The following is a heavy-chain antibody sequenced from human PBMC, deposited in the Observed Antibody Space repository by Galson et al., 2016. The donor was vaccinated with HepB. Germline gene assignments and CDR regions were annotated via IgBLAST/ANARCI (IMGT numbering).Heavy chain of an antibody. V-gene: IGHV3-13*04. Sequence: SLRLSCAATGFTFSNYDMKWVRQVSGKGLEWVSTIDTAGQTYYPGSVKGRFIISREDGKNAFYLQMNSLRAGDTAVYYCARAPPGQLAGFDFWGQGTLIIVSS. D-gene: IGHD6-13*01. CDR1: GFTFSNYD. CDR2: IDTAGQT. J-gene: IGHJ4*02. CDR3: ARAPPGQLAGFDF.